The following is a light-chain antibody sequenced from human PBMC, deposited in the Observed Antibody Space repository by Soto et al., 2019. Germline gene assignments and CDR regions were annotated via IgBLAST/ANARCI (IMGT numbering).Light chain of an antibody. Sequence: ASQKTKPPSYLSASVGDRVTTSCRARQVIRNDVSWYQQKPGKAPELLIYTGSTLQAGVPSRFSGSGSGTDFSLTISSLQPEDFATYYCLQDYNFPWTFGQGTKVDIK. CDR3: LQDYNFPWT. CDR1: QVIRND. J-gene: IGKJ1*01. CDR2: TGS. V-gene: IGKV1-6*02.